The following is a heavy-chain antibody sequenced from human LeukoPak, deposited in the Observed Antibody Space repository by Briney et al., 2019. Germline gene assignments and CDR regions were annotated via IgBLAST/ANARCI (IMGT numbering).Heavy chain of an antibody. CDR3: ARARSWGELDY. Sequence: PSETLSLTCAVSGGSISSYYWSWIRQPPGKGLEWIGYIYYSGSTNYNPSLKSRVTISVDTSKNQFSLKLSSVTAADTAVYYCARARSWGELDYWGQGTLVTVSS. D-gene: IGHD6-13*01. CDR1: GGSISSYY. CDR2: IYYSGST. J-gene: IGHJ4*02. V-gene: IGHV4-59*01.